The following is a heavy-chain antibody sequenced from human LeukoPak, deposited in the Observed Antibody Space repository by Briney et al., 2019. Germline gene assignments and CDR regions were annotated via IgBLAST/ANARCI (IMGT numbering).Heavy chain of an antibody. CDR2: INWNGGRT. J-gene: IGHJ4*02. D-gene: IGHD3-22*01. V-gene: IGHV3-20*04. Sequence: GSLRLSCAASGFTFDDYGMSWVRQAPGKGLEWVSGINWNGGRTGYADSVKGRFTISRDNAKNSLYLQMNSLRAEDTAFYYRARDDVLSGITMIVGGVDYWGQGTLVTVSS. CDR1: GFTFDDYG. CDR3: ARDDVLSGITMIVGGVDY.